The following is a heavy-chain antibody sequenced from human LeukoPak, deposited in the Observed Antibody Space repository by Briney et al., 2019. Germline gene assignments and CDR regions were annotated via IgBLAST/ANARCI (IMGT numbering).Heavy chain of an antibody. CDR1: GGSFSGYY. CDR2: INHSGST. Sequence: KSSETLSLTCAVYGGSFSGYYWSWIRQPPGKGLEWIGEINHSGSTNYNPSLKSRVTISVDTSKNQFSLKLSSVTAADTAVYYCARGVGPPTYYYDSSGYSYYFDYWGQGTLVTVSS. V-gene: IGHV4-34*01. D-gene: IGHD3-22*01. J-gene: IGHJ4*02. CDR3: ARGVGPPTYYYDSSGYSYYFDY.